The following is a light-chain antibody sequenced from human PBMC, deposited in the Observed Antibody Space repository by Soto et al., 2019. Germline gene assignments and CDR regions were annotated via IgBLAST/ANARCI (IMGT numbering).Light chain of an antibody. CDR2: AAS. V-gene: IGKV1-39*01. CDR1: QSISSY. Sequence: DIQMTQSPSSLSASVGDRGTITCRASQSISSYLNWYQQKPGKAPKLLIYAASSLQSGVPSRFSGSGSGTDFTLTITSLQPEDFATYYCQQSYSTPPMFTFGQGTKLEIK. CDR3: QQSYSTPPMFT. J-gene: IGKJ2*01.